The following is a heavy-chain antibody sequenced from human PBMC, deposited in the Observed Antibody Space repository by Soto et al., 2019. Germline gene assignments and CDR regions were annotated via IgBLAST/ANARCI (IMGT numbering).Heavy chain of an antibody. CDR2: VYYTGST. CDR3: ARSVAVPGAHIDY. D-gene: IGHD6-19*01. V-gene: IGHV4-59*07. J-gene: IGHJ4*02. CDR1: GGSISGSY. Sequence: SDTLSLTCSVSGGSISGSYWSWIRQSPGKGLEWLGYVYYTGSTNYSPSLRSRVSISVDTSKNEFSLRLSSVTAADTAVYFCARSVAVPGAHIDYWGQGTQVTVSS.